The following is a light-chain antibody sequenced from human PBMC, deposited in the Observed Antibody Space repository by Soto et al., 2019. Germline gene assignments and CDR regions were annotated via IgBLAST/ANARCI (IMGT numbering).Light chain of an antibody. V-gene: IGLV2-14*01. J-gene: IGLJ1*01. CDR2: DVS. CDR1: SGDIGDYNY. CDR3: CSYTRSGTRI. Sequence: QSVLTRPASESGSPGQSITISYDGTSGDIGDYNYVSWYQQHPGKVPKVIIYDVSNRPSGVSYRFSGTKSGNTASLTVSGLQAEDEADYYCCSYTRSGTRIFGTGTKVTVL.